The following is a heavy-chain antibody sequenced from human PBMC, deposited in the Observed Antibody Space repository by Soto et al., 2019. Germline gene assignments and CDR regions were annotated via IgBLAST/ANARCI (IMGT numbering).Heavy chain of an antibody. CDR1: GYTFTSYA. J-gene: IGHJ4*02. CDR3: ARDRSQYSSSWHFDY. CDR2: INAGNGNT. Sequence: QVQLVQSGAEVKKPGASVKVSCKASGYTFTSYAMHWVRQAPGQRLEWMGWINAGNGNTKYSQKFQGRVTITRDTSXXTAYMELSSLRSEDTAVYYCARDRSQYSSSWHFDYWGQGTLVTVSS. V-gene: IGHV1-3*01. D-gene: IGHD6-13*01.